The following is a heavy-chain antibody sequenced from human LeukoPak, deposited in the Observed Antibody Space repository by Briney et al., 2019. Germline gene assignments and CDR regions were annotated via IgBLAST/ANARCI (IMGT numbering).Heavy chain of an antibody. V-gene: IGHV4-4*02. D-gene: IGHD6-6*01. CDR3: ARDVAARTRSAFDI. Sequence: SETLSLTCAVSGGSISSSNWWSWVRQPPGKGLEWIGEIYHSGSTNYNPSLKSRVTISVDKSKNQFSLKLSSVTAADTAVYYCARDVAARTRSAFDIWGQGTMVTVSS. CDR2: IYHSGST. J-gene: IGHJ3*02. CDR1: GGSISSSNW.